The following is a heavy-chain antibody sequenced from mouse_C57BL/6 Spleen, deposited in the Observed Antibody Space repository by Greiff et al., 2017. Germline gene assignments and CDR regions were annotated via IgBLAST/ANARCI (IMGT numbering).Heavy chain of an antibody. CDR1: GFNIKAYY. J-gene: IGHJ4*01. CDR2: IDPEAGET. Sequence: EVQLHQSGAELVKPGASVKLSCTASGFNIKAYYMHWVTPRTEQGLEWIGRIDPEAGETKYAPKFQGKATITAATSANTAYLQLSSLTSEDTAVYYCAITTVYAIDYWGQGTSVTVSS. CDR3: AITTVYAIDY. V-gene: IGHV14-2*01. D-gene: IGHD1-1*01.